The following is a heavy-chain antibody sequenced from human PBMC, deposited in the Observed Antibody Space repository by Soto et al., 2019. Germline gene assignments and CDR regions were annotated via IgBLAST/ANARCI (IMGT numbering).Heavy chain of an antibody. CDR3: ARVNKQDSSGYYSSHDY. Sequence: ASVKVSCKASGYSFTSYYMHWVRQAPGQGLEWMGIINPSGGSTSYAQKFQGRVTMTRDTSTSTVYMELSSLRSEDTAVYYCARVNKQDSSGYYSSHDYWGQGTLVTVSS. CDR1: GYSFTSYY. J-gene: IGHJ4*02. D-gene: IGHD3-22*01. V-gene: IGHV1-46*01. CDR2: INPSGGST.